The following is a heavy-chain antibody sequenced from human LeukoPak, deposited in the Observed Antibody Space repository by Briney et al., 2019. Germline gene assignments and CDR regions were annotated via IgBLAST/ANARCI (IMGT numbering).Heavy chain of an antibody. D-gene: IGHD6-6*01. CDR2: IYYSGST. CDR1: GGSISSSSYY. V-gene: IGHV4-39*07. J-gene: IGHJ4*02. Sequence: SETLSLTCTVSGGSISSSSYYWGWIRQPPGKGLEWIGSIYYSGSTYYNPSLKSRVTISVDTSKNQFSLKLSSVTAADTAVYYCARQSSQQPVQDYWGQGTLVTVSS. CDR3: ARQSSQQPVQDY.